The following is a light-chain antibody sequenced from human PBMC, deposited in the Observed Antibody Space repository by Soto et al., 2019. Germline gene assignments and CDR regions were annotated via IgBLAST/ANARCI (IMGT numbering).Light chain of an antibody. J-gene: IGKJ2*01. Sequence: EIVMTQSPATLSVSPGERATLSCRASQSVSSNLAWSQQKPGQAPRLLIYGASTKSTGIPARLSGSGSGTEFTLTISSLESEDFAVYYCQQYNNWPRGSFGEGSKLEIK. CDR1: QSVSSN. V-gene: IGKV3-15*01. CDR3: QQYNNWPRGS. CDR2: GAS.